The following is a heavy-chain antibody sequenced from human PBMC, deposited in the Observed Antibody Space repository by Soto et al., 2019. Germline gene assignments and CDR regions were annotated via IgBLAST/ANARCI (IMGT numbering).Heavy chain of an antibody. CDR1: GASLSRYY. D-gene: IGHD1-26*01. V-gene: IGHV4-4*07. CDR2: IYATGDT. CDR3: VRDGTKNLRDRFEP. Sequence: LSLTCNVSGASLSRYYWSWIRQPPGKGLEWIGRIYATGDTDYNPSLKSRISMSVDMSKKQFSLTLRSVTAADTAIYYCVRDGTKNLRDRFEPWGRGILVTVSS. J-gene: IGHJ5*02.